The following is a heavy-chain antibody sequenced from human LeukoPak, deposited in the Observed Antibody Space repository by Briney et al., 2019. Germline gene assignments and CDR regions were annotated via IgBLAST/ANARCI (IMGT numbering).Heavy chain of an antibody. CDR1: GYTLTELS. CDR3: ATASPRSGSYVPFDY. Sequence: ASVKVSCKVSGYTLTELSMHWVRQAPGKGLERMGGFDPEGGETIYAQKFQGRVTMTEDTSTDTAYMELSSLRSEDTAVYYCATASPRSGSYVPFDYWGQGTLVTVSS. V-gene: IGHV1-24*01. CDR2: FDPEGGET. D-gene: IGHD3-10*01. J-gene: IGHJ4*02.